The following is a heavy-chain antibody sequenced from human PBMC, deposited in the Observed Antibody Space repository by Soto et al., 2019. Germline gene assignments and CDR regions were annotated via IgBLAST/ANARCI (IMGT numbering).Heavy chain of an antibody. D-gene: IGHD3-9*01. V-gene: IGHV4-34*01. CDR2: INHSGST. Sequence: PSETLSLTCAVYGGSFSGYYWSWIRQPPGKGLEWIGEINHSGSTNYNPSLKSRVTIPVDTSKNQFSLKLSSVTAADTAVYYCARGTWTGYYKAFVYWGQGTLVTVSS. CDR1: GGSFSGYY. CDR3: ARGTWTGYYKAFVY. J-gene: IGHJ4*02.